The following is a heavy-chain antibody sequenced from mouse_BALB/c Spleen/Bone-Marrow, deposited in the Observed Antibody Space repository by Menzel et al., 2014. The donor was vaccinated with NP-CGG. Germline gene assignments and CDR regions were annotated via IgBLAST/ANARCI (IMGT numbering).Heavy chain of an antibody. Sequence: VQLQQPGAELVRSGASVKLSCTASGFNIKDYYMHWVKQRPEQGLEWIGWIDPENGDTEYAPKFQGKATMTADTSSNTAYLQLSSLTSEDTAVYYCTLYRFPPPWFAYWGQGTLSLSLQ. CDR3: TLYRFPPPWFAY. CDR1: GFNIKDYY. D-gene: IGHD2-14*01. J-gene: IGHJ3*01. V-gene: IGHV14-4*02. CDR2: IDPENGDT.